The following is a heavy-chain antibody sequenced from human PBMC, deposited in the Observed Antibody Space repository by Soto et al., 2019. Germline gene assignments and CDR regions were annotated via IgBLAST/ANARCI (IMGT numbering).Heavy chain of an antibody. CDR1: GFSLNTNGVG. CDR3: AHRLRFLDYLPTGIAFDY. CDR2: IYWDDDK. D-gene: IGHD3-3*01. Sequence: QITLRESGPTLVKPTQTLTLTCTFSGFSLNTNGVGVGWIRQPPGKALECLALIYWDDDKRYSPSLNNRLTITKDTSKNQVVLTMTNVDPVDTATYYCAHRLRFLDYLPTGIAFDYWGQGTLVTVSS. J-gene: IGHJ4*02. V-gene: IGHV2-5*02.